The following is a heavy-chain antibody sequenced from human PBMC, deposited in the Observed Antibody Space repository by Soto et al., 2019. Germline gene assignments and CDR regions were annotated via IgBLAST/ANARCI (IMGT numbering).Heavy chain of an antibody. CDR1: GGSINSGGSY. V-gene: IGHV4-31*01. D-gene: IGHD6-6*01. CDR2: IYSSAST. J-gene: IGHJ5*02. CDR3: AREEGARLRSDWFDP. Sequence: QVQLQESGPGLVKPSQTLSLTCVVSGGSINSGGSYWSWIRQHPGKGLEWIGYIYSSASTYYNPSLSSLVTISVDMSKNQFSLKLTSVTAADAAVYYCAREEGARLRSDWFDPWGQGTLVTVSS.